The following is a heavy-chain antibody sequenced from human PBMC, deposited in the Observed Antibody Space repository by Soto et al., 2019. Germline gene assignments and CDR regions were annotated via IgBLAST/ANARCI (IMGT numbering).Heavy chain of an antibody. CDR1: GGTFSSYA. J-gene: IGHJ4*02. CDR2: IIPIFGTA. V-gene: IGHV1-69*06. D-gene: IGHD5-18*01. Sequence: SVKVSCKASGGTFSSYAISWVRQAPGQGLEWMGGIIPIFGTANYAQKFQGRVTITADKSTSTAYMELSSLRSEDTAVYYCARVALRGTAMVTAADYWGQGTLVTVSS. CDR3: ARVALRGTAMVTAADY.